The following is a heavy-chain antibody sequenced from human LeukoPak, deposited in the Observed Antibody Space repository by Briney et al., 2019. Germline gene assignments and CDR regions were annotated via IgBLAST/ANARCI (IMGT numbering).Heavy chain of an antibody. CDR2: IRYDGSNT. Sequence: PGGSLRLSCAASGFSFSDYDIHWVRLAPGKGLEWVTFIRYDGSNTYAESVKGRFTISRDNSKNTVYLQMNSLRAEDTAVYYCARDGGITLVRGVIMGDYYYYYMDVWGRGTTVTVSS. CDR3: ARDGGITLVRGVIMGDYYYYYMDV. CDR1: GFSFSDYD. D-gene: IGHD3-10*01. J-gene: IGHJ6*03. V-gene: IGHV3-30*02.